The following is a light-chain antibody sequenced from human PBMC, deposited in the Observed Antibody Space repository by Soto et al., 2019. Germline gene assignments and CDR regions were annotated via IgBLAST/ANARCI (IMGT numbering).Light chain of an antibody. Sequence: QSALTQPPSVSGSPGQSVTISCTGTSSDVGSYNRVSWYQQPPGTAPKLLIYEVSNRPSGVPDRFSGSKSGNTASLTISGLQAEDEADYYCSSYTSTSTVFGGGTK. V-gene: IGLV2-18*02. CDR2: EVS. CDR1: SSDVGSYNR. J-gene: IGLJ2*01. CDR3: SSYTSTSTV.